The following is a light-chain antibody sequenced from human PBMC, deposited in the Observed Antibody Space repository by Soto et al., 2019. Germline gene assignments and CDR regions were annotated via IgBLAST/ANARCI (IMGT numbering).Light chain of an antibody. CDR1: QSVSSN. CDR2: GAS. Sequence: EIVMTQSPATLSVSPGERATLSCRASQSVSSNLAWYQQKPGQAPRLLIYGASTRATSIPARFSGSGSGTEFTLTMSSLQSEDFAVYYCQQYNNLPPITFGHGTRLEIK. CDR3: QQYNNLPPIT. J-gene: IGKJ5*01. V-gene: IGKV3-15*01.